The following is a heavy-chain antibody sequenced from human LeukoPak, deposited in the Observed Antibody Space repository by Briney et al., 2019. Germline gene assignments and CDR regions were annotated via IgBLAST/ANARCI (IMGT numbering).Heavy chain of an antibody. J-gene: IGHJ4*02. CDR1: GFTFSSYA. V-gene: IGHV3-23*01. Sequence: GGSLRLSCAASGFTFSSYAMSWVRQAPGKGLEWVSAISGRGGSTYYADSVKGRFTISRDNSKNTLYLQMNSLRAEDTAVYYCAKDYDSSGYYYYFDYWGQGTLVTVSS. CDR3: AKDYDSSGYYYYFDY. CDR2: ISGRGGST. D-gene: IGHD3-22*01.